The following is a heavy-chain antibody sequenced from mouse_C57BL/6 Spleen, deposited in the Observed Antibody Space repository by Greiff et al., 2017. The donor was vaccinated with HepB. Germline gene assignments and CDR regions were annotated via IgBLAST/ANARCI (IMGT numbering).Heavy chain of an antibody. V-gene: IGHV1-80*01. D-gene: IGHD1-1*01. CDR2: IYPGDGDT. CDR3: AIPYYGRGYYFDY. CDR1: GYAFSSYW. J-gene: IGHJ2*01. Sequence: VQLVESGAELVKPGASVKISCKASGYAFSSYWMNWVKQRPGKGLEWIGQIYPGDGDTNYNGKFKGKATLTADKSSSTAYMQLSSLTSEDSAVYFCAIPYYGRGYYFDYWGQGTTLTVSS.